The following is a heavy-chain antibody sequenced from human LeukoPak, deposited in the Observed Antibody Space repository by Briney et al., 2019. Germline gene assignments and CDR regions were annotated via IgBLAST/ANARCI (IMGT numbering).Heavy chain of an antibody. J-gene: IGHJ4*02. CDR1: GFTFSSYW. V-gene: IGHV3-7*01. CDR3: ARSRQFGSPRGFDY. Sequence: GGSLRLSCAASGFTFSSYWMSWVRQAPGKGLEWVANIKQDGSEKYYVDSVKGRFTISRDNAKNSLYLQMNSLRAEDTAVYYCARSRQFGSPRGFDYWGQGTLVTVSS. D-gene: IGHD3-16*01. CDR2: IKQDGSEK.